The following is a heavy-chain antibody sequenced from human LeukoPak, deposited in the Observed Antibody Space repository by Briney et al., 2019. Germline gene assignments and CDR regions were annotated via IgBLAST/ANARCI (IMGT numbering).Heavy chain of an antibody. J-gene: IGHJ4*02. CDR2: INHSGNT. CDR1: GGSINSYY. CDR3: ARVSGLNNFDS. Sequence: PSETLSLTCNVSGGSINSYYWSWIRQPAGKGLEWIGEINHSGNTNYNPTLKSRVTISLDTSKKQFSLRLYSVTAADTAVYYCARVSGLNNFDSWGQGTLVTVSS. V-gene: IGHV4-34*01. D-gene: IGHD1/OR15-1a*01.